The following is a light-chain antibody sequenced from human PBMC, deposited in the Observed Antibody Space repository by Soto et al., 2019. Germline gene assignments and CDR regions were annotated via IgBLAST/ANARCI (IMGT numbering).Light chain of an antibody. CDR3: CSYAGSYGV. Sequence: QSALTQPRSVSGSPGQSVTISCTGTSSDVGGYNYVSWYQQHPGKAPKRMIYDVSKRPSGVPDRFSGSKSGNTASLTISGLQAEDEADYYCCSYAGSYGVFGTGTKLTVL. J-gene: IGLJ1*01. CDR2: DVS. CDR1: SSDVGGYNY. V-gene: IGLV2-11*01.